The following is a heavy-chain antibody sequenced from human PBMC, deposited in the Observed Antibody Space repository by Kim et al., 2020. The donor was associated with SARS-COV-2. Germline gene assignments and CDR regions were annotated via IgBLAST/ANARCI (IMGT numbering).Heavy chain of an antibody. CDR3: ARHYYDGRDYPNYYNGMDV. V-gene: IGHV4-34*01. Sequence: SETLSLTCTLYGESFSTHYWTWIRQPPGKGLEWIGEVNHSGTTNYKTSLKSRLTISIDTSRDLFSLTLTSVTAADTAVYYCARHYYDGRDYPNYYNGMDVWGQGTTVTVSS. CDR1: GESFSTHY. J-gene: IGHJ6*02. CDR2: VNHSGTT. D-gene: IGHD3-22*01.